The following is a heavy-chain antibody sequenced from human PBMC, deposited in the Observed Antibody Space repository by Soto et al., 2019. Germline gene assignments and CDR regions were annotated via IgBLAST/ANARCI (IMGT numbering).Heavy chain of an antibody. V-gene: IGHV1-8*01. D-gene: IGHD3-10*01. Sequence: ASVKVSCKASGYTFTSYDINWVRQATGRGREWMGWMNPNSGNTGYAQKFQGRVTMTRNTSISTAYMELISLRSEDTAVYYCARGGEIWFGELLYRLTGTRLYYYGMDVWGQGTTVTVSS. CDR3: ARGGEIWFGELLYRLTGTRLYYYGMDV. J-gene: IGHJ6*02. CDR2: MNPNSGNT. CDR1: GYTFTSYD.